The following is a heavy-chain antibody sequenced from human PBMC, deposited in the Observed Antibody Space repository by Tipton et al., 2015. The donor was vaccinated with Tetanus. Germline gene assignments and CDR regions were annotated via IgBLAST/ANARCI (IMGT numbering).Heavy chain of an antibody. CDR2: IYDGGSP. CDR1: GGSISSNRFY. V-gene: IGHV4-39*01. CDR3: ARLFRPRRYYGDFEDF. J-gene: IGHJ4*02. D-gene: IGHD2-21*02. Sequence: TLSLTCVVSGGSISSNRFYWGWIRQSPGKGLEWIGNIYDGGSPSSSPSLQSRATIFADTSKNQFSLKLRSVTAADTAVYYCARLFRPRRYYGDFEDFWGQGTLVTVSS.